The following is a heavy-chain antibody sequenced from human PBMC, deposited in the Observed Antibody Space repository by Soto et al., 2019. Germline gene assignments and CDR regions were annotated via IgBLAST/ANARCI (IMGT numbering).Heavy chain of an antibody. CDR1: GFTFSNAW. J-gene: IGHJ4*02. CDR3: TTESVGATSYFDY. CDR2: IKSKTDGGTT. Sequence: GGSLRLSCAASGFTFSNAWMSWVRQAPGKGLEWVGRIKSKTDGGTTDYAAPVKGRFTISRDDSKNTLYLQMNSLKTEDTAVYYCTTESVGATSYFDYWGQETLVTVSS. V-gene: IGHV3-15*01. D-gene: IGHD1-26*01.